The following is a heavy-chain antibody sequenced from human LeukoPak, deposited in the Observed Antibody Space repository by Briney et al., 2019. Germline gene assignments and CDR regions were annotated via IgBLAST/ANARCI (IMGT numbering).Heavy chain of an antibody. CDR1: GYIFTGYY. D-gene: IGHD6-25*01. CDR3: ARAGYSSAWRPFYFDS. CDR2: INPNTGDT. J-gene: IGHJ4*02. Sequence: GASVKVSCTASGYIFTGYYIHWLRQAPGQRLEWMAWINPNTGDTKYAQKFQGWVNLTRDTPISTAYMDLSRLRSDASAVYYCARAGYSSAWRPFYFDSWGQGTLVTVSS. V-gene: IGHV1-2*04.